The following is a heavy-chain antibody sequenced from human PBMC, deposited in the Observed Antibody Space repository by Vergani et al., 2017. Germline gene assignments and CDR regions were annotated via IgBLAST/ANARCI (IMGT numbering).Heavy chain of an antibody. CDR1: GFSFNSYW. D-gene: IGHD2-2*02. CDR3: VRDRGLCAGGRCYTEAWDY. V-gene: IGHV3-74*03. Sequence: DVHLAESGGGFFQPGGSLRLSCSASGFSFNSYWMHWVRQVPGKGLLWVSRIKSDGSIAAYAESVKGRFTISRDNAQNTLYLQVRSLRLEDTGVYHCVRDRGLCAGGRCYTEAWDYWGQGTPVTVSS. J-gene: IGHJ4*02. CDR2: IKSDGSIA.